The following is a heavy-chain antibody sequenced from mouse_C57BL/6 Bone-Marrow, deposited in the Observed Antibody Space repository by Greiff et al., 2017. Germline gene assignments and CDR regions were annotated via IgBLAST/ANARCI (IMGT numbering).Heavy chain of an antibody. CDR3: TRGECIGAMDY. CDR2: IAPETGGN. V-gene: IGHV1-15*01. J-gene: IGHJ4*01. D-gene: IGHD2-13*01. CDR1: GYTFTDYE. Sequence: QVQLKESGAELVRPGASVTLSCKASGYTFTDYEMHWVKQTPVHGLEWIGAIAPETGGNAYNQKFKGKAILTADKSSSTAYMELRSLTSEDSAVYYCTRGECIGAMDYWGQGTSVTVSS.